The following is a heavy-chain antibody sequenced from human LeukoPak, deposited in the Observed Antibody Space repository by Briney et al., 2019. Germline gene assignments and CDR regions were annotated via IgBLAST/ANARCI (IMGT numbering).Heavy chain of an antibody. V-gene: IGHV4-39*01. CDR1: GGSFSSSRYY. CDR2: IYYTGGP. CDR3: ARHARFGELYSWFDP. D-gene: IGHD3-10*01. Sequence: SGTLSLTCTVSGGSFSSSRYYWGWIRQPPGKGLEWIGSIYYTGGPDYNPSLKSRVTISVDTSKSQFSLNLGSVTAADTAVYYCARHARFGELYSWFDPWGQGTLVTVSS. J-gene: IGHJ5*02.